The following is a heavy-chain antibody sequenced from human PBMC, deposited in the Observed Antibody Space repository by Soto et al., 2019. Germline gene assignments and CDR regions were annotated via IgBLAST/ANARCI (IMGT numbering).Heavy chain of an antibody. Sequence: PSETLSLTCSLYSGSLSGDYLSWIRQPPGKGLEWIGESSPSGTTNYSPSLKSRVSISIDTSKNQFSLNLPSLTAADTAVYYCARAPKVSGSAQTRPDFCGQGSLVTVSS. CDR2: SSPSGTT. D-gene: IGHD6-6*01. V-gene: IGHV4-34*01. J-gene: IGHJ4*02. CDR3: ARAPKVSGSAQTRPDF. CDR1: SGSLSGDY.